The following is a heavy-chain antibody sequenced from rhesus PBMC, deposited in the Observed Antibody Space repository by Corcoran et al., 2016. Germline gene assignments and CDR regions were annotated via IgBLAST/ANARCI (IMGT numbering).Heavy chain of an antibody. V-gene: IGHV4-127*01. CDR3: AREGNWNYRFDV. D-gene: IGHD1-26*01. CDR2: IISRCGKL. CDR1: GGSISGGSG. Sequence: QVQLQESGPGLLKPSETLSLTCAVSGGSISGGSGWGWIRQPPGKGREWIGSIISRCGKLDYNPSLKSRYTISTDTSKTQFSLKLSSVTAAVTAVYYCAREGNWNYRFDVWGPGVLVTVSS. J-gene: IGHJ5-1*01.